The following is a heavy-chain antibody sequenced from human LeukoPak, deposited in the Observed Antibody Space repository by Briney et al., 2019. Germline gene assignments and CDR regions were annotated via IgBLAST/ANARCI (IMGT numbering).Heavy chain of an antibody. V-gene: IGHV3-7*01. Sequence: GGSLRLSCAASGFTFSSYWMSWVRQAPGKGLEWVANIKQDGSEKYYVDSVKGRFTISRDNAKNSLYLQMNSLRAEDTAVYYCARDRPWIQLWLRRSFDYWGQGTLVTVSS. D-gene: IGHD5-18*01. CDR2: IKQDGSEK. J-gene: IGHJ4*02. CDR1: GFTFSSYW. CDR3: ARDRPWIQLWLRRSFDY.